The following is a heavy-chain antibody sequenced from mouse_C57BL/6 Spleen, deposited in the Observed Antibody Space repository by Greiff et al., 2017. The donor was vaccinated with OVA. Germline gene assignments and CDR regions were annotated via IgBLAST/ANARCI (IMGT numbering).Heavy chain of an antibody. Sequence: QVQLQQSGAELVRPGASVTLSCKASGYTFTDYEMHWVKQTPVHGLEWIGAIDPETGGTAYNQKFKGKAILTADKSSSTAYMELLILTSEDSAVYYCTREGITTVRCDYWGQGTTLTVSS. CDR1: GYTFTDYE. J-gene: IGHJ2*01. CDR2: IDPETGGT. D-gene: IGHD1-1*01. V-gene: IGHV1-15*01. CDR3: TREGITTVRCDY.